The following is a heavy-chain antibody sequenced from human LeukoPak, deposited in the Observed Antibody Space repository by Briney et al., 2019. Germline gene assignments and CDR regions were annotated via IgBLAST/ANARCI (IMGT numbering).Heavy chain of an antibody. CDR2: INHSGST. CDR1: GGSFSGYY. J-gene: IGHJ5*02. Sequence: SETLSLTCAAYGGSFSGYYWSWIRQPPGKGLEWIGEINHSGSTNYNPSLKSRVTISVDTSKNQFSLKLSSVTAADTAVYYCARGNSGCYAYWFDPWGQGTLVTVSS. V-gene: IGHV4-34*01. D-gene: IGHD3-10*01. CDR3: ARGNSGCYAYWFDP.